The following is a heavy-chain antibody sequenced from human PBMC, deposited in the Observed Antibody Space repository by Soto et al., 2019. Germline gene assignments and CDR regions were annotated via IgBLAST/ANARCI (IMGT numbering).Heavy chain of an antibody. CDR1: GGFVTSGSYY. J-gene: IGHJ3*02. CDR3: ARVERGTATTVVDAFDI. D-gene: IGHD1-1*01. V-gene: IGHV4-34*01. CDR2: MSHSGGT. Sequence: QVQLQQWGAGLLKPSETLSLTCAVYGGFVTSGSYYWSWIRQPPGKGLEWIGEMSHSGGTHFNPSHKSRVSKSVDTSKNQFTLKMSSVTAADTALYYCARVERGTATTVVDAFDIWGPGTMVTVSS.